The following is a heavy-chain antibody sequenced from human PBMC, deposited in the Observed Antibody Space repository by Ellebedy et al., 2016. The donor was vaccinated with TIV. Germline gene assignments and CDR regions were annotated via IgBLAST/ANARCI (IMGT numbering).Heavy chain of an antibody. V-gene: IGHV3-23*01. CDR2: VRGGGDLI. Sequence: GESLKISXTASGFSFSSHAMSWVRQAPGKGLEWVSLVRGGGDLIESADSVKGRFNISRDNSKNMVYLKMNSLRGDDTTVYYCAKGRETSSTFDCWGQGTLVTVSS. CDR3: AKGRETSSTFDC. CDR1: GFSFSSHA. D-gene: IGHD2-2*01. J-gene: IGHJ4*02.